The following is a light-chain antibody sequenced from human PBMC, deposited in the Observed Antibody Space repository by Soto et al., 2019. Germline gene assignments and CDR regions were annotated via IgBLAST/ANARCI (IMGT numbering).Light chain of an antibody. CDR1: QSVSSSY. Sequence: ESVLTQSPGTLSLSPGERATLSCRASQSVSSSYLAWYQQKPGQAPRVLIHGASSRATGIPDRFSGSGSGTAFALTISRLEPEDFAVYFCQQYGTPPPNAFGQGTKVEIK. J-gene: IGKJ2*01. V-gene: IGKV3-20*01. CDR2: GAS. CDR3: QQYGTPPPNA.